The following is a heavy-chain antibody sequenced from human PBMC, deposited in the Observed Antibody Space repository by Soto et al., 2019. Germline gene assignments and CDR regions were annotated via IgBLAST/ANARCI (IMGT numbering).Heavy chain of an antibody. CDR1: GFTFSSYW. CDR2: IKQDGSEK. D-gene: IGHD2-2*01. Sequence: GGSLRLFCAASGFTFSSYWMSWVRQAPGKGLEWVANIKQDGSEKYYVDSVKGRFTISRDNAKNSLYLQMNSLRAEDTAVYYCAREFHIVVPAAMQGYYYYGMDVWGQGTTVTVSS. CDR3: AREFHIVVPAAMQGYYYYGMDV. J-gene: IGHJ6*02. V-gene: IGHV3-7*03.